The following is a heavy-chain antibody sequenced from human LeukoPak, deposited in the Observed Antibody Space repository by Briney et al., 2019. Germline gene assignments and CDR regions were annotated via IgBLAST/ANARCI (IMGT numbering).Heavy chain of an antibody. V-gene: IGHV5-51*01. J-gene: IGHJ4*02. Sequence: GESLKISCKGSGYSFTSYWIGWVRQMPGKGLEWMGIIYPGDSDTRYSPSFQGQVTISADKSISTAYLQWSSLKASDTAMYYCARRPYYYDSSAYYPFDYWGQGTLVTVSS. CDR2: IYPGDSDT. CDR3: ARRPYYYDSSAYYPFDY. CDR1: GYSFTSYW. D-gene: IGHD3-22*01.